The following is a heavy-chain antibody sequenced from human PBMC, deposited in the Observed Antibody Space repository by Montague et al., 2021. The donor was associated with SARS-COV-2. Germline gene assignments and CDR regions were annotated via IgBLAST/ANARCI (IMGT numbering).Heavy chain of an antibody. CDR1: GGSISGYC. CDR2: IYYTGGT. CDR3: ARDWAVLTRDGYDYSWFAP. V-gene: IGHV4-59*01. D-gene: IGHD5-24*01. Sequence: SETLSLTCSVSGGSISGYCWSWVRQPPGKRLEWVGYIYYTGGTNYNPSLESRVTISLDTSKNQFSLRLSSVTPADTAVYYCARDWAVLTRDGYDYSWFAPWGPGTLGSVSS. J-gene: IGHJ5*02.